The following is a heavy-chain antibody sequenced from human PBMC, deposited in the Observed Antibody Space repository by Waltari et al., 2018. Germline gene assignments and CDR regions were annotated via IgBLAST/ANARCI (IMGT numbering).Heavy chain of an antibody. D-gene: IGHD1-26*01. CDR1: GGPFRSSA. CDR3: ASVSGSYWGAFDI. CDR2: IIPIFGTA. Sequence: QVQLVQSGAQVKKPGSSVKVSCKASGGPFRSSAIRWVRPAPGQGLEWMGGIIPIFGTANYAQKFQGRVTITTDESTSTAYMELSSLRSEDTAVYYCASVSGSYWGAFDIWGQGTMVTVSS. J-gene: IGHJ3*02. V-gene: IGHV1-69*05.